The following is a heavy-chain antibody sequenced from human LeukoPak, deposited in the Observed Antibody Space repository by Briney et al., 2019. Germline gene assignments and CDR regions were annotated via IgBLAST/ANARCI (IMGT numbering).Heavy chain of an antibody. D-gene: IGHD3-10*02. V-gene: IGHV4-34*01. J-gene: IGHJ4*02. CDR1: GGSFSGYY. CDR3: ARHVRGVIIPRYFDY. CDR2: INHSGST. Sequence: PSETLSLTCAVYGGSFSGYYWSWIRQPPGKGLEWIGEINHSGSTNYNPSLKSRVTISVDTSKNQFSLKLSSVTAADTAVYYCARHVRGVIIPRYFDYWGQGTLVTVSS.